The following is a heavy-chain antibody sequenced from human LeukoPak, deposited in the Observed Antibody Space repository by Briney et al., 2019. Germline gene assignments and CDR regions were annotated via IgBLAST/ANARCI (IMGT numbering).Heavy chain of an antibody. V-gene: IGHV6-1*01. CDR3: ARDHYGSGQMRWFDP. D-gene: IGHD3-10*01. Sequence: SQTLSLTCAISGDSVSRNSAAWNWIRQSPSRGPEWLGRKYYRSKWYNDYAVSVQSRITINPDTSKNQFSLQLNSVTPEDTAVYYCARDHYGSGQMRWFDPWGQGTLVTVSS. CDR2: KYYRSKWYN. J-gene: IGHJ5*02. CDR1: GDSVSRNSAA.